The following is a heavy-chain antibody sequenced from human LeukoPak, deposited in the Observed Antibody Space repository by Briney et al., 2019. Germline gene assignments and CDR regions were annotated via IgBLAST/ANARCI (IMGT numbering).Heavy chain of an antibody. CDR3: ARYLSMGY. CDR2: IKKDGSET. J-gene: IGHJ4*02. D-gene: IGHD3-16*01. Sequence: GRSLRLSCAASGFTFSSYGMHWVRQAPGKGLEWVANIKKDGSETRYVDSVKGRFTVSRDNAKNSLYLQMNSLRDEDTAVYYCARYLSMGYWGQGTLVTVSS. CDR1: GFTFSSYG. V-gene: IGHV3-7*01.